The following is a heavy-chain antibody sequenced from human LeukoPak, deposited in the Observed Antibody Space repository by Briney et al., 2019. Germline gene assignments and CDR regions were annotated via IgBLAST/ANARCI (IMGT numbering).Heavy chain of an antibody. CDR1: GLPFSSYA. CDR3: ARGHKYYYDSSGYLDY. D-gene: IGHD3-22*01. Sequence: GGPLRLLCAASGLPFSSYAMHGVREAPGKGLEWVADISYDGSNKYYADSVKGRFTISRDNSKNTLYLQMNSLRAEDTAVYYCARGHKYYYDSSGYLDYWGQGTLVTVSS. J-gene: IGHJ4*02. V-gene: IGHV3-30-3*01. CDR2: ISYDGSNK.